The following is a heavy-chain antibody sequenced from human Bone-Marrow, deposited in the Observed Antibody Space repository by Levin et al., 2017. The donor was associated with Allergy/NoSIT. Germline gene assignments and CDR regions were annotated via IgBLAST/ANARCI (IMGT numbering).Heavy chain of an antibody. CDR2: IYSGGVT. CDR1: ELFVSRSF. Sequence: HPGGSLRLSCAASELFVSRSFMSWVRQAPGKGLEWVSVIYSGGVTYYADFVRGRFTISRDNSQNMVYLQMNSLTVEDTAVYYCARDRAPPHDFFDVWGQGALVIVSP. J-gene: IGHJ4*02. CDR3: ARDRAPPHDFFDV. D-gene: IGHD3-10*01. V-gene: IGHV3-66*02.